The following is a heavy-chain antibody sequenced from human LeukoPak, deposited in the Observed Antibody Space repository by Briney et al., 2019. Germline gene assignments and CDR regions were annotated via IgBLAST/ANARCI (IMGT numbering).Heavy chain of an antibody. V-gene: IGHV3-11*01. Sequence: PGGSLRLSCAASGFTFSDYYMSWIRQAPGKGLEWVSYISSSGSTIYYADSVKGRLTISRDNAKNSLYLQMNSLRAEDTAVYYCARDGCSSTSCYEYNWFDPWGQGTLVTVSS. CDR3: ARDGCSSTSCYEYNWFDP. D-gene: IGHD2-2*01. CDR2: ISSSGSTI. J-gene: IGHJ5*02. CDR1: GFTFSDYY.